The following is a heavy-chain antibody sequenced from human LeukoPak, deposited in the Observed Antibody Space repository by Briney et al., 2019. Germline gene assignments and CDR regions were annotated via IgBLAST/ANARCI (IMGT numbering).Heavy chain of an antibody. Sequence: SETLSLTCTVSGGSISGYYWSWIRQPPGKGQEWIGFIYYSGSTNYNPSLKSRVTISVDTSKNQFSLKLSSVSAADTAVYYCARVLDFTVTTSGFDPWGQGTLVTVSS. CDR3: ARVLDFTVTTSGFDP. CDR1: GGSISGYY. V-gene: IGHV4-59*08. CDR2: IYYSGST. D-gene: IGHD4-17*01. J-gene: IGHJ5*02.